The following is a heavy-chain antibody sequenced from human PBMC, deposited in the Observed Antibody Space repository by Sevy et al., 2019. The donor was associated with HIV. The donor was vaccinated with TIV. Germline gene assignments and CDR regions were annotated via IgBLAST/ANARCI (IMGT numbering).Heavy chain of an antibody. CDR3: ARGKPYSSSWMPNDY. D-gene: IGHD6-13*01. CDR1: GFTFSTYG. J-gene: IGHJ4*02. V-gene: IGHV3-33*01. Sequence: GGSLRLSCAASGFTFSTYGMHWVRQAPGKGLEWVAIIWYDGSNKYYADSVKGRFTISRDNSKITLYLQMNSLRAEHTAVYYCARGKPYSSSWMPNDYWGQGTLVTVSS. CDR2: IWYDGSNK.